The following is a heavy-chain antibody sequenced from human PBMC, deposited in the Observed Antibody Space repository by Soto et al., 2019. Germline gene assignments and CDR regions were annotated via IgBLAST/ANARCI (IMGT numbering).Heavy chain of an antibody. CDR2: INHSGST. CDR3: ARENRNYDFWSGKLNWFDP. J-gene: IGHJ5*02. D-gene: IGHD3-3*01. V-gene: IGHV4-34*01. Sequence: SETLSVTCAVYGGSFSCYYWSWIRQPPGKGLEWIGEINHSGSTNYNPSLKSRVTISVDTSKNQFSLKLSPVTAADTAVYYCARENRNYDFWSGKLNWFDPWGQGTLVTVSS. CDR1: GGSFSCYY.